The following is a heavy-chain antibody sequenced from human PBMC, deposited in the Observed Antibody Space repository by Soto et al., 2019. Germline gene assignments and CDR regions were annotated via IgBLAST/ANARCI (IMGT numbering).Heavy chain of an antibody. D-gene: IGHD6-13*01. J-gene: IGHJ4*02. CDR1: GFVFTNFW. CDR3: AKDSWYFDL. Sequence: LRLSCEASGFVFTNFWMHWVRHVPGKGLVWVARIDTSGHSTNYAESVKGRFTISRDNAKNTVSLQMNSLRVEDTGVYYCAKDSWYFDLWSQGSQVTVSS. V-gene: IGHV3-74*01. CDR2: IDTSGHST.